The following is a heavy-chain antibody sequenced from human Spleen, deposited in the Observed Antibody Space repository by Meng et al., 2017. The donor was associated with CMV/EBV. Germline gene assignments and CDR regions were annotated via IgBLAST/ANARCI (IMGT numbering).Heavy chain of an antibody. CDR3: ARETSIAAAGLYYYGMDV. CDR1: GFSFSSYE. V-gene: IGHV3-21*01. J-gene: IGHJ6*02. Sequence: ESLKISCAASGFSFSSYEMNWVRQAPGKGLEWVSSISSSSSYIYYADSVKGRFTISRDNAKNSLYLQMNSLRAEDTAVYYCARETSIAAAGLYYYGMDVWGQGTTVTVSS. D-gene: IGHD6-13*01. CDR2: ISSSSSYI.